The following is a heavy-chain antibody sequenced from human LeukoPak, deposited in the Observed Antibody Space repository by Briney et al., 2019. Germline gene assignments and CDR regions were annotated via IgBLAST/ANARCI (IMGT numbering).Heavy chain of an antibody. V-gene: IGHV4-4*07. CDR3: ARHKRSSRTQVLYFDY. Sequence: SETLSLTCTVSGGPISSYYWSWIRQPAGKGLEWIGRIYTSGSTNYNASLKSRVTMSVDTSKNQFSLKLSSVTAADTAVYYCARHKRSSRTQVLYFDYWGQGTLVTVSS. D-gene: IGHD6-13*01. CDR1: GGPISSYY. CDR2: IYTSGST. J-gene: IGHJ4*02.